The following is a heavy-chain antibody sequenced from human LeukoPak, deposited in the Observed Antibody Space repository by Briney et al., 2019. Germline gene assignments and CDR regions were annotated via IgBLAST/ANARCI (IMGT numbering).Heavy chain of an antibody. J-gene: IGHJ4*02. CDR2: ISGSGGST. V-gene: IGHV3-23*01. Sequence: GGSLRLSCAASGFTFSSYSMNWVRQAPGKGLEWVSAISGSGGSTYYADSVKGRFTISRDNSKNTLYLQMNSLRAEDTAVYYCAKDFAYPQPYYFDYWGQGTLVTVSS. CDR1: GFTFSSYS. D-gene: IGHD2-2*01. CDR3: AKDFAYPQPYYFDY.